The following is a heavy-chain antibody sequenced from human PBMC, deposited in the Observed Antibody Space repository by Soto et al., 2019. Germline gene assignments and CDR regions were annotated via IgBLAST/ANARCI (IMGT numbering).Heavy chain of an antibody. CDR3: AATKLELLQRWFDP. J-gene: IGHJ5*02. CDR2: IYYSGST. V-gene: IGHV4-59*01. D-gene: IGHD1-7*01. Sequence: SETVSLTFTVAGGSISSYYWSWIRQPPGKGLEWIGYIYYSGSTNYNPSLKSRVTISVDTSKNQFSLKLSSVTAADTAVYYCAATKLELLQRWFDPWGQGTLVTVSS. CDR1: GGSISSYY.